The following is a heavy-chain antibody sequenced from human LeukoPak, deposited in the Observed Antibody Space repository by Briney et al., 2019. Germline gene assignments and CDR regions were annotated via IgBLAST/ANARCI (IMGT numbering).Heavy chain of an antibody. CDR1: GDSVSSNSAA. D-gene: IGHD1-26*01. J-gene: IGHJ4*03. CDR3: ARGGSNSFGN. V-gene: IGHV6-1*01. CDR2: TYYRSKWYS. Sequence: PSQTHSLTCAISGDSVSSNSAAWNWIRQSPSRGLEWLGGTYYRSKWYSDYAFSVKSRITINPDTSRNQFSLQLSSVTPEDTAVYYCARGGSNSFGNWGHRTLVTVSS.